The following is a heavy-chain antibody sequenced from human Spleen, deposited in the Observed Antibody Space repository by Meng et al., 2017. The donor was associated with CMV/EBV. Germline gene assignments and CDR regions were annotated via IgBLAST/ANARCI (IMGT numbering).Heavy chain of an antibody. CDR3: AHIDRVAGHFDY. CDR1: GFSLSTSGVG. CDR2: IYGNHDK. Sequence: SGPTLVKPTQTLTLTSTFSGFSLSTSGVGVGWIRQPPGKALEWLALIYGNHDKRYSTYLKRRLTITKDTSKNQVVLTMTNMDPVDTATYYCAHIDRVAGHFDYRGQGTLVTVSS. V-gene: IGHV2-5*01. J-gene: IGHJ4*02. D-gene: IGHD2-15*01.